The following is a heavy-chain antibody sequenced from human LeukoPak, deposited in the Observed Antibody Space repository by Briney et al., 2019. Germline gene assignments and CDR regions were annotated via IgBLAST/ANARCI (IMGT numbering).Heavy chain of an antibody. CDR3: ARTLIDYGSDWYFGL. J-gene: IGHJ2*01. Sequence: PSETLSLTCAVYGGSFSGYYWSWIRQPPGKGLEWIGEINHSGSTNYNPSLKSRVTISVDTSKNQFSLKLSSVTAADTAVYYCARTLIDYGSDWYFGLWGRGTLVTVSS. CDR1: GGSFSGYY. CDR2: INHSGST. V-gene: IGHV4-34*01. D-gene: IGHD4-17*01.